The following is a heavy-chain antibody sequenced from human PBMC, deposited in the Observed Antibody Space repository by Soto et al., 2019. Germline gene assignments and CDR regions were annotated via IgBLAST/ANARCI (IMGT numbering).Heavy chain of an antibody. Sequence: GGSLRLSCAASGFTVSSNHMSWVRQAPGKGLEWVSVIYSGGSIYYADSVKGRFTISRDNSKNTLYLQMNSLRAEDTAVYYCARALRNTGRIDAFDIWGQGTMVTVSS. CDR3: ARALRNTGRIDAFDI. D-gene: IGHD5-18*01. V-gene: IGHV3-66*01. CDR1: GFTVSSNH. J-gene: IGHJ3*02. CDR2: IYSGGSI.